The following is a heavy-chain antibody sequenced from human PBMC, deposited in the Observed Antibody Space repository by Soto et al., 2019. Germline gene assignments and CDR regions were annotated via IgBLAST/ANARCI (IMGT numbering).Heavy chain of an antibody. CDR1: GFTFSNYG. CDR2: ISDDGSNT. J-gene: IGHJ4*02. D-gene: IGHD5-12*01. CDR3: ATDSRGYRGYPAY. V-gene: IGHV3-30*03. Sequence: GGSLRLSCAASGFTFSNYGIHWVRQAPGKGLEWVAVISDDGSNTYYADSAKGRFTISRDNSKNTLYLQMNSLRAEDTAFYYCATDSRGYRGYPAYWGQGTLVTVSS.